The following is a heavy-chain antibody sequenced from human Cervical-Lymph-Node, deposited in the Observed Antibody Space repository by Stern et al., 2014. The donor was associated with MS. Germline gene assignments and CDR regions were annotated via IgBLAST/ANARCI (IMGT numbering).Heavy chain of an antibody. CDR3: ARDTSSPERSDW. CDR2: ITNVGSP. CDR1: RFTVSRDY. V-gene: IGHV3-53*01. D-gene: IGHD1-1*01. Sequence: EVQLVESGGGVIQPGGSLRLSCTASRFTVSRDYMTWVRQAPGKGLEWVSLITNVGSPFYTDSVKGRFTISRDDSKNTVYLHMTSLRAEDTAMYYCARDTSSPERSDWWGQGTLVTVSS. J-gene: IGHJ4*02.